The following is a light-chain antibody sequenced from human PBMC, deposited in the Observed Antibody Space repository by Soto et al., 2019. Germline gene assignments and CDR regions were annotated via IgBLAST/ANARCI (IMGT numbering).Light chain of an antibody. CDR1: SSDVGGHNF. J-gene: IGLJ2*01. V-gene: IGLV2-11*01. Sequence: QSALTQPRSVSGSPGQSVTISCTGTSSDVGGHNFVSWYQQHPGIAPKLMIYDVNKRPSGVPDRFSGSKSGNTASLTISGLQAEDEADYCCCSYAGSNTVIFGGGTKLTVL. CDR2: DVN. CDR3: CSYAGSNTVI.